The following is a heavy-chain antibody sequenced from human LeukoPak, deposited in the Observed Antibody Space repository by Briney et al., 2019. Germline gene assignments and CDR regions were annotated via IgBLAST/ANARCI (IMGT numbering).Heavy chain of an antibody. CDR1: GGTFSSYA. CDR2: IIPIFGTA. Sequence: SVKVSCKASGGTFSSYAIGWVRQAPGQGLEWMGGIIPIFGTANYAQKFQGRVTITADESTSTAYMELSSLRSEDTAVYYCARDLNQGATVTFFDYWGQGTLVTVSS. V-gene: IGHV1-69*01. D-gene: IGHD4-11*01. CDR3: ARDLNQGATVTFFDY. J-gene: IGHJ4*02.